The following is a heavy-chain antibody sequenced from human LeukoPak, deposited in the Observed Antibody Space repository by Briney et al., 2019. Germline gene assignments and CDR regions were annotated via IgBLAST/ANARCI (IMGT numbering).Heavy chain of an antibody. CDR3: AKDRRYHYYMDV. CDR2: ISSRNNYI. Sequence: PGGSLRLSCAASAFTFSSYRMDWVRQAPGKGLEWVSSISSRNNYIYYADSVKGRFTISRDNSKNTLYLQMNSLRAEDTAVYYCAKDRRYHYYMDVWGKGTTVTVSS. V-gene: IGHV3-21*01. J-gene: IGHJ6*03. CDR1: AFTFSSYR.